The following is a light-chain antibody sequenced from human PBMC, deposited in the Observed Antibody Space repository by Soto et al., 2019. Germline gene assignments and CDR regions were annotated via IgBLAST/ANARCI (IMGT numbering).Light chain of an antibody. CDR1: QGISNY. CDR2: AAT. V-gene: IGKV1-27*01. CDR3: QKYNSALET. Sequence: DIQMTQSPSSLSASVGDRVTITCRASQGISNYLAWYQQKPGKVPKVLIYAATTLQSGVPSRFSGSGSGTDFTLTISSLQPEDVATYYCQKYNSALETCGPGTKVDIK. J-gene: IGKJ3*01.